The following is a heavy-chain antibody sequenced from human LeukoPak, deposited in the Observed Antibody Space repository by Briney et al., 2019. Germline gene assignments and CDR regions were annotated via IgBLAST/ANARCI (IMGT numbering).Heavy chain of an antibody. Sequence: SETLSLTCTVSGGSISSYYWSWIRQPPGKRLEWIGYIYYSGSTNYNPSLKSRVTISVDTSKNQFSLKLSSVTAADTAVYYCARGLYDAFDIWGQGTMVTVSS. CDR2: IYYSGST. CDR3: ARGLYDAFDI. V-gene: IGHV4-59*01. J-gene: IGHJ3*02. D-gene: IGHD2-2*02. CDR1: GGSISSYY.